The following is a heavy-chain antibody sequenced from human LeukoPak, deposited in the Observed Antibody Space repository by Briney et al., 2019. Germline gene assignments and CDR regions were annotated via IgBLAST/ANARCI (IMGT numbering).Heavy chain of an antibody. D-gene: IGHD3-10*01. CDR2: VSAYNGDT. CDR1: GYTFTNYG. J-gene: IGHJ3*02. V-gene: IGHV1-18*01. CDR3: AREMVRGVMSAFDI. Sequence: ASVKVSCKASGYTFTNYGISWVRQAPGQGLEWMGWVSAYNGDTHYAQSFQDTVTMTTDTSTSTAYMEMRSLRSDDTAVYYCAREMVRGVMSAFDIWGQGTMVTVSS.